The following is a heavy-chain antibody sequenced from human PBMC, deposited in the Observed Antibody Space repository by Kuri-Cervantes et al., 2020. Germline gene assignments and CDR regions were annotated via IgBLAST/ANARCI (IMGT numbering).Heavy chain of an antibody. J-gene: IGHJ6*03. D-gene: IGHD2-2*01. CDR3: ARELPGSRCGGGYCYYYMDV. CDR2: IIPIFGTP. CDR1: GGTFSSYD. V-gene: IGHV1-69*05. Sequence: SVKVSCKASGGTFSSYDITWVRQAPGQGLEWMGGIIPIFGTPNYAQKFQGRVTITTDESTNTAYMELSSLRSEDTAVYYCARELPGSRCGGGYCYYYMDVWGTGTTVTVSS.